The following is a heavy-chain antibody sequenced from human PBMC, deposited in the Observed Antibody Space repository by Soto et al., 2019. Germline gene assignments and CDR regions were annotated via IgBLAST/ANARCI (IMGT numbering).Heavy chain of an antibody. D-gene: IGHD5-12*01. J-gene: IGHJ4*02. V-gene: IGHV3-74*01. CDR3: VRGNSGYGNFDS. CDR1: GFTLSSYW. Sequence: EVQLVESGGGLVQPGGSLRLSCAASGFTLSSYWMHWVRQAPGKGLVWVARIYHSNTNYADSVKGRFTISRDNAKNNLYLQVNNLGAEDTALYYCVRGNSGYGNFDSWGQGTLVTVSS. CDR2: IYHSNT.